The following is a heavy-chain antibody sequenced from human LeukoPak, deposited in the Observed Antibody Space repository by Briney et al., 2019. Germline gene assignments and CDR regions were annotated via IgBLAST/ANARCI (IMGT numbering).Heavy chain of an antibody. CDR2: ISYDGSNK. Sequence: GGSLRLSCAASGFTLSSYGMHWVRQAPGKGLEWVAVISYDGSNKGYADSVKGRFTLSRDNSKNTLYLQMSSLRAEDTAVYYCVKESGFMVAPNSAFDIWGQGTMVTVSS. V-gene: IGHV3-30*18. J-gene: IGHJ3*02. CDR3: VKESGFMVAPNSAFDI. D-gene: IGHD4/OR15-4a*01. CDR1: GFTLSSYG.